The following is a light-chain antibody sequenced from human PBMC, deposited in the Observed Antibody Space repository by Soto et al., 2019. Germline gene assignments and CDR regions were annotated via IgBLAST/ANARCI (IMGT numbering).Light chain of an antibody. CDR3: QQYNNWPPWT. CDR2: DAS. J-gene: IGKJ1*01. CDR1: QSVSSSY. Sequence: EVVMTQSPTTLSVSPGERATLSCRASQSVSSSYLAWYQQKPGQAPRLLIYDASTRATAIPARFSGSGSETEFTLTISSLQSEDSAVYYCQQYNNWPPWTFGQGTKVDIK. V-gene: IGKV3-15*01.